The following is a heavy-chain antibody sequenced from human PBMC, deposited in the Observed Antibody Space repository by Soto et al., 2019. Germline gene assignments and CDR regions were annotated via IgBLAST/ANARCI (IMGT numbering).Heavy chain of an antibody. CDR2: ISGRDDST. D-gene: IGHD2-21*01. V-gene: IGHV3-23*01. CDR1: GFTFSSYS. J-gene: IGHJ4*02. Sequence: EVQLSESGGGLVQPGGSLRLSCAASGFTFSSYSMGWVRQAPGKGLEWVAAISGRDDSTNYADSVRGRFTISRDNAKKTLSLPMSSLGDEDTAVYYCAKRDRAYAGEFDNWCQGTLVTVSS. CDR3: AKRDRAYAGEFDN.